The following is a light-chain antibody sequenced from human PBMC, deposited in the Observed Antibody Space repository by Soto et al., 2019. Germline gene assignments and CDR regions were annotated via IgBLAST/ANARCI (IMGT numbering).Light chain of an antibody. J-gene: IGKJ4*01. V-gene: IGKV3D-15*01. Sequence: EIVMTQSPATLSVSPGGKSHPLLQARQSVSRNLAWYQQKPGQAPRLLIYGASTRATGIPARFSGSGSGTEFILTISSLQSEDFAVYYCQQYNNWPLTFGGGTKVEIK. CDR3: QQYNNWPLT. CDR1: QSVSRN. CDR2: GAS.